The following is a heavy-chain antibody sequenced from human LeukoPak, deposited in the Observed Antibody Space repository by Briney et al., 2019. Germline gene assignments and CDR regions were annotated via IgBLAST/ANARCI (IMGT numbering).Heavy chain of an antibody. Sequence: GGSLRLSCAASGFTLSSYTVNWVRQAPGKGLEWVSVILANGTPFHADSVRGRFTISKDNSRNTLFLQMNSLRAEDTAVYYCARDGPAAIWAGYYYGMDVWGQGTTVTVSS. J-gene: IGHJ6*02. CDR3: ARDGPAAIWAGYYYGMDV. V-gene: IGHV3-53*01. D-gene: IGHD2-2*01. CDR1: GFTLSSYT. CDR2: ILANGTP.